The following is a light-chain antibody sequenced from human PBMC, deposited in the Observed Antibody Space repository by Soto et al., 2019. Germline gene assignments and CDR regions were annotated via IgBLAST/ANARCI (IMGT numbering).Light chain of an antibody. Sequence: EIVLTQSPDTLSLSPGERATLSCRASQSVSSSYLAWYQQKPGQAPRLLIYGASRRATGIPDRFSGSGSGTDFTLTISTLQPDDFAVYYCQQYCSPSATFGQGAKVEIK. CDR1: QSVSSSY. V-gene: IGKV3-20*01. CDR2: GAS. CDR3: QQYCSPSAT. J-gene: IGKJ1*01.